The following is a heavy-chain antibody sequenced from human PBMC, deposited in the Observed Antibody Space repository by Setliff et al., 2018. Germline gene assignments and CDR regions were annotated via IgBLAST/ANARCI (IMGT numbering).Heavy chain of an antibody. CDR3: ARDPASSGYDTYYYYYYGMDV. V-gene: IGHV1-3*01. Sequence: AASVKVSCKASGYTFTSYAMHWVRQAPGQRLEWMGWINAGNGNTKYSQKFRGRVTITRDTSASTAYMELSSLRSEDTAVYYCARDPASSGYDTYYYYYYGMDVWGQGTTVTVSS. CDR1: GYTFTSYA. CDR2: INAGNGNT. D-gene: IGHD5-12*01. J-gene: IGHJ6*02.